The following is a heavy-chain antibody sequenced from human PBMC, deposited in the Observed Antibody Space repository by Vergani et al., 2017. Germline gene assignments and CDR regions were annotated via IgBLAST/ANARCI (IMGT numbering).Heavy chain of an antibody. CDR2: LNKNNYYI. V-gene: IGHV3-21*01. CDR3: AREMSNEGFDY. J-gene: IGHJ4*02. D-gene: IGHD4-11*01. CDR1: GFTFTAHG. Sequence: EVQLVESGGGLVQPGGSLRLSCVASGFTFTAHGFNWVRQAPGGGLEWVSSLNKNNYYIYYADSVKGRFTISRDNAKNSLFLQMSSLKVEDTGVYYCAREMSNEGFDYWGQGTRVTVS.